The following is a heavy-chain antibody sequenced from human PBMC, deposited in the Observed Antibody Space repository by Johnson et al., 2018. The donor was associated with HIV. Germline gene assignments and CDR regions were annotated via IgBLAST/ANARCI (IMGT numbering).Heavy chain of an antibody. CDR1: GFTFDDYA. J-gene: IGHJ3*02. D-gene: IGHD3-22*01. Sequence: EVQLVESGGGLVQPGGSLKLSCAASGFTFDDYAMHWVRQAPGKGLEWVSVIYSGGSTYYADSVKGRFTISRDNSKNTLYLQMNSLRAEDTAVYYCAILPDYYDSSGYYHDDAFDIWGQGTMVTVSS. V-gene: IGHV3-23*03. CDR2: IYSGGST. CDR3: AILPDYYDSSGYYHDDAFDI.